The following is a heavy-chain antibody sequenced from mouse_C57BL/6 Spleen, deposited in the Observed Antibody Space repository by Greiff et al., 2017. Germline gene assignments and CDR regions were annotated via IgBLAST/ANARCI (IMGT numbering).Heavy chain of an antibody. V-gene: IGHV1-80*01. J-gene: IGHJ1*03. Sequence: QVQLQQSGAELVKPGASVKLSCKASGYAFSSYWMNWVKQRPGKGLEWIGQIYPGDGDTNYNGKFKGKATLTADKSSSTAYMQLSSLTSEDSAVYFCAASTTGGGYFAVWGTGTTVTVSS. CDR2: IYPGDGDT. CDR3: AASTTGGGYFAV. D-gene: IGHD5-1*01. CDR1: GYAFSSYW.